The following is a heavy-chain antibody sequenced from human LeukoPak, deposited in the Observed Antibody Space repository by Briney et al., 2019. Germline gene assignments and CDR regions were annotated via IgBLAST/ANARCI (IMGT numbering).Heavy chain of an antibody. V-gene: IGHV4-59*08. Sequence: SETLSLTCTVSGGSISSYYWSWIRQPPGKGLEWIGYIYYSGSTNYNPSLKSRVTISVDTSKNQFSLKLSSVTAADTAVYYCARHRRNYDYVWGSYRTPDYFDYWGQGTLVTVSS. CDR3: ARHRRNYDYVWGSYRTPDYFDY. CDR1: GGSISSYY. CDR2: IYYSGST. J-gene: IGHJ4*02. D-gene: IGHD3-16*02.